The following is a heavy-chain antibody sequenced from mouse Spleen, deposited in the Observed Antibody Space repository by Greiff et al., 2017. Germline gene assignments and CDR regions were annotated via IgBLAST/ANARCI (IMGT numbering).Heavy chain of an antibody. CDR1: GYTFTSYT. V-gene: IGHV1-4*01. J-gene: IGHJ1*01. CDR3: ARGGSWYFDV. Sequence: QVQLQQSGAELARPGASVKMSCKASGYTFTSYTMHWVKQRPGQGLEWIGYINPSSGYTKYNQKFKDKATLTADKSSSTAYMQLSSLTSEDSEVYYCARGGSWYFDVWGAGTTVPVSS. CDR2: INPSSGYT.